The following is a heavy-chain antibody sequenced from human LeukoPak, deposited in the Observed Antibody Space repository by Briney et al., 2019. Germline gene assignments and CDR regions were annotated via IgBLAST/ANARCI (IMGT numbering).Heavy chain of an antibody. V-gene: IGHV1-2*02. CDR2: INPNSGGT. CDR3: ARDRVAGTVGGYYYYYMDV. Sequence: GASVKVSCKASGYTFTGYYMHWVRQAPGQGLEWMGWINPNSGGTNYAQKFQGRVTMTRDTSISTAYMELSRLRSDDTAMYYCARDRVAGTVGGYYYYYMDVWGKGTTVTVSS. CDR1: GYTFTGYY. D-gene: IGHD6-19*01. J-gene: IGHJ6*03.